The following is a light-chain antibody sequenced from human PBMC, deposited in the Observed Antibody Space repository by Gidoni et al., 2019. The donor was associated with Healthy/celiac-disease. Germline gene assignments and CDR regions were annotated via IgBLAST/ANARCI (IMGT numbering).Light chain of an antibody. Sequence: DIVMTQSPLSLPVTPGEPASISCRSSQSLLHSNGYNYLDWYLQKPGQSPQLLIYLGSNRASGVPDRFSGSGSGTDFTLKISTVEAEDVGVYYCMQALQTPRTFGQXTKVEIK. V-gene: IGKV2-28*01. CDR3: MQALQTPRT. CDR1: QSLLHSNGYNY. CDR2: LGS. J-gene: IGKJ1*01.